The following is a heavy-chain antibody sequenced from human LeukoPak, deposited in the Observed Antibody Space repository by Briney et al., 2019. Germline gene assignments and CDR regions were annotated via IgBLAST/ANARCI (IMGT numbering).Heavy chain of an antibody. CDR1: GGSFSVYY. J-gene: IGHJ6*03. CDR2: INPSGST. V-gene: IGHV4-34*01. Sequence: PSETLSLTCAVYGGSFSVYYWGWIRQPPGKGLEWIGEINPSGSTNYSPSLKSRVTISVDTSKNQFSLKLSSVAAADTAVYFCVRVGYSYVINDWSRTGLGAYPTKYYYHMDVWDKGATVTVSS. D-gene: IGHD5-18*01. CDR3: VRVGYSYVINDWSRTGLGAYPTKYYYHMDV.